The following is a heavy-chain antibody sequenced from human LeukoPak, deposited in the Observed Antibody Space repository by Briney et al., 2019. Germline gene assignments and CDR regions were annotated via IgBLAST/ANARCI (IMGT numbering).Heavy chain of an antibody. V-gene: IGHV3-74*01. CDR3: ARRTTEDAFDI. J-gene: IGHJ3*02. CDR1: GFTLGSYW. CDR2: VNTDGSST. Sequence: PGGSLRLSCAVSGFTLGSYWMHWVRQAPGQGLAWDSRVNTDGSSTTYAESVKGRFTISKDNAKNTLYLQMNGLRAEDTAVYYCARRTTEDAFDIWGQGTMVTVSS. D-gene: IGHD4-11*01.